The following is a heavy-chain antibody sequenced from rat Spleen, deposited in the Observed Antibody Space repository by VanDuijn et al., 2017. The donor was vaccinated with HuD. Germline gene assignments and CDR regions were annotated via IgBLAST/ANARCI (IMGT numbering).Heavy chain of an antibody. CDR3: TTENYWFAY. J-gene: IGHJ3*01. CDR1: AFTFSNYD. CDR2: ISFDGTIM. Sequence: EVQLVESGGALVQPGRSMNLPCAASAFTFSNYDMAWVRQAPTKGLDWVASISFDGTIMHYRDSVKGRFTISRENAKSTLYLQMNSLRSEDTATYYCTTENYWFAYWGQGTLVTVSS. V-gene: IGHV5-20*01. D-gene: IGHD1-10*01.